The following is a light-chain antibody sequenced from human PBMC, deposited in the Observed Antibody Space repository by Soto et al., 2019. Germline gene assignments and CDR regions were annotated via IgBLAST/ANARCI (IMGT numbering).Light chain of an antibody. Sequence: IVMTQSPATLSVSPVERATLSCRASQSFGNNLAWYQEKPGQAPRLLIYGASTRATGIPARFSGSGSGTEFTLTISSLQSEDFAIYSCQQYNNWPFTFGPGIKVDIK. CDR1: QSFGNN. CDR3: QQYNNWPFT. V-gene: IGKV3D-15*01. J-gene: IGKJ3*01. CDR2: GAS.